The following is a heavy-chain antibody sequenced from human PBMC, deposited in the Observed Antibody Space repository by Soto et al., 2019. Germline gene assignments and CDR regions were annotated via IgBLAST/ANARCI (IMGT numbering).Heavy chain of an antibody. D-gene: IGHD1-26*01. CDR1: GYTFASYY. J-gene: IGHJ3*02. CDR3: ARADSIVGATNAFDI. V-gene: IGHV1-46*01. Sequence: SVKGSCKASGYTFASYYMHWGRQAPVQGLEWMGIINPSGGSTSYAQKFQGRVTMTRDTSTSTVYMELSSLRSEDTAVYYCARADSIVGATNAFDIWGQGTMVTVSS. CDR2: INPSGGST.